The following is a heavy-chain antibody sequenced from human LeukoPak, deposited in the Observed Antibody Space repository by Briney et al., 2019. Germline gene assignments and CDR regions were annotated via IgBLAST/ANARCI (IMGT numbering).Heavy chain of an antibody. J-gene: IGHJ4*02. V-gene: IGHV3-21*01. CDR1: GFTFSRYS. Sequence: GGSLRLSCAASGFTFSRYSKNWVCQAPGKGLEWVSSISHSSSYIYYADAVKGRFTISRDNAKNSLYLQMNSLRVEDTAVYYCAREDTSMGSDYWGQGTLVTVSS. CDR2: ISHSSSYI. D-gene: IGHD5-18*01. CDR3: AREDTSMGSDY.